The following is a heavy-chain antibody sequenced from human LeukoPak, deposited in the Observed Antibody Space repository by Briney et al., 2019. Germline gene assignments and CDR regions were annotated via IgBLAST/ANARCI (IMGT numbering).Heavy chain of an antibody. CDR1: GYTFTSYY. CDR2: INPSGGST. V-gene: IGHV1-46*01. J-gene: IGHJ4*02. D-gene: IGHD2-2*01. Sequence: GASVKASCKASGYTFTSYYMHWVRQAPGQGLEWMGIINPSGGSTNYAQKFQGRVTMTRDMSTSTVYMELSSLRSEDTAVYYCARDEGCSSTSCLFDYWGQGTLVTVSS. CDR3: ARDEGCSSTSCLFDY.